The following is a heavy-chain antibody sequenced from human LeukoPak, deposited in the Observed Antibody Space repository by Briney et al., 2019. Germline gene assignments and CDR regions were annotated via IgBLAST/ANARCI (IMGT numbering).Heavy chain of an antibody. CDR3: AKGSTWSSYYFDS. V-gene: IGHV3-23*01. J-gene: IGHJ4*02. CDR2: ISGGGTTT. CDR1: GFTFSSYA. Sequence: GGSLRLSCAASGFTFSSYAMNWVRQAPGKGLEWVSAISGGGTTTYYADSVKGRFTFSRDNPKNTLYLQMNSLRAEDTALYFCAKGSTWSSYYFDSWGQGTLVTVSS. D-gene: IGHD6-13*01.